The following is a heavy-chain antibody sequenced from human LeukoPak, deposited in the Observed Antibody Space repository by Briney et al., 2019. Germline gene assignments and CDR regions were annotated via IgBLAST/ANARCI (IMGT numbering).Heavy chain of an antibody. V-gene: IGHV4-59*11. Sequence: ASETLSLTCTVSGGSISSHYWSWIRQPPGKGLEWIGYIYYSGSTNYNPSLKSRVTISVDTSKNQFSLKLSSVTAADTAVYYCARGGRTTGAHYFDYWGQGTLVTVSS. CDR1: GGSISSHY. D-gene: IGHD1-1*01. CDR2: IYYSGST. CDR3: ARGGRTTGAHYFDY. J-gene: IGHJ4*02.